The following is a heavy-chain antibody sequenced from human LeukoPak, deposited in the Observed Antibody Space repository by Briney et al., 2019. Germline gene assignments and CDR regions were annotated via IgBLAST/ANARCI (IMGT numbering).Heavy chain of an antibody. V-gene: IGHV1-8*01. D-gene: IGHD2-15*01. CDR2: MNPNSGNT. CDR3: ARSVEGYCSGGNCYYYSYYMDV. Sequence: ASVKVSCKASGYTFTSYDINWVRQATGQGLEWMGWMNPNSGNTGYAQKFQGRVTMTRNTSISTAYTELSSLRSDDTAVYYCARSVEGYCSGGNCYYYSYYMDVWGKGTTVTVSS. CDR1: GYTFTSYD. J-gene: IGHJ6*03.